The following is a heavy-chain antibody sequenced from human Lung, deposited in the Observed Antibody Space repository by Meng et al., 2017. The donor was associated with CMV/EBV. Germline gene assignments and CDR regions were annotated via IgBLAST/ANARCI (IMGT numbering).Heavy chain of an antibody. J-gene: IGHJ4*02. D-gene: IGHD5-18*01. CDR2: TKSRGDGGTT. Sequence: GESLKISCAASGFSFNNAWMTWVRQAPGKGLEWVGRTKSRGDGGTTDFAAPVKGRFSISRDDSKNTPNMELNSMKTEDTAMFYCTTGLMLRGGYSNDWRGIDSWGQGTXVTVSS. CDR1: GFSFNNAW. CDR3: TTGLMLRGGYSNDWRGIDS. V-gene: IGHV3-15*01.